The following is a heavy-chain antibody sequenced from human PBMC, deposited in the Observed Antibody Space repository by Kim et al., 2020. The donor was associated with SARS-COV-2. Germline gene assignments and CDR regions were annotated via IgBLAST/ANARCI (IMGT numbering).Heavy chain of an antibody. V-gene: IGHV7-4-1*02. J-gene: IGHJ6*02. CDR2: INTITGNP. CDR3: ARTGVVAANRGYYYGMDV. D-gene: IGHD2-15*01. Sequence: ASVKVSCKASGYTFTSYAMNWVRQAPGQGLEWMGWINTITGNPKYAQGFTGRFVFSLDTSASTAYLQISSLRAEDTAVYYCARTGVVAANRGYYYGMDVWGQGTTVTV. CDR1: GYTFTSYA.